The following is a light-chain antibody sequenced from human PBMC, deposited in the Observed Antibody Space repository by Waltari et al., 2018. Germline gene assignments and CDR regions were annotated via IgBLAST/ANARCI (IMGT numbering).Light chain of an antibody. V-gene: IGKV1-9*01. CDR1: QGISSH. CDR2: PAS. Sequence: DIQLTQSPSFLSASVGDRVTIACRASQGISSHLAWYQQKPGNAPKLLIYPASTLQSGVPARCGGSGSGTEFTLTISSLQPEDFATYYCQQVIFYPLTFGGGTKVDIK. J-gene: IGKJ4*02. CDR3: QQVIFYPLT.